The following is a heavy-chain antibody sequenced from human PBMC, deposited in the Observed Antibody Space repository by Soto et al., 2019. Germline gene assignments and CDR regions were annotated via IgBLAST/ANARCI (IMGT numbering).Heavy chain of an antibody. Sequence: GGSLRLSCAASGFTVSSNYMSWVRQAPGKGLEWVSVIYSGGSTYYADSVKGRFTISRDNSKNTLYLQMNSLRAEDTAVYYCARDRNSNPISYYYYYYYMDVWGKGTTVTVSS. CDR3: ARDRNSNPISYYYYYYYMDV. J-gene: IGHJ6*03. CDR2: IYSGGST. CDR1: GFTVSSNY. V-gene: IGHV3-66*01. D-gene: IGHD4-4*01.